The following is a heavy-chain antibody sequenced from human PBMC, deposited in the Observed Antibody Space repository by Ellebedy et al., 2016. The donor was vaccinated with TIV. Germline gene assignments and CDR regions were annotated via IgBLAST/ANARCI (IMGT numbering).Heavy chain of an antibody. CDR1: GFTFSSYW. J-gene: IGHJ5*02. Sequence: GESLKISCAASGFTFSSYWMSWVRQAPGKGLEWVANIKEDGSEKNYVESVKGRFNISRDNAKNSLYLQMNSLRADDTAVYYCVRAVPNWFDPWGQGTLVTVSS. CDR3: VRAVPNWFDP. V-gene: IGHV3-7*01. CDR2: IKEDGSEK.